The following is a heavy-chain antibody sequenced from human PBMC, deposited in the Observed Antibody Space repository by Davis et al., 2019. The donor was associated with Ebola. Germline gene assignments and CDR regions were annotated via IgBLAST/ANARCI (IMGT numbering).Heavy chain of an antibody. CDR1: GFTFSDYY. V-gene: IGHV3-11*04. CDR2: ISSSSSTI. D-gene: IGHD6-19*01. CDR3: AKDEGYSSGWYLDY. J-gene: IGHJ4*02. Sequence: GESLKISCAASGFTFSDYYMSWIRQAPGKGLEWVSYISSSSSTIYYADSVKGRFTISRDNAKNSLYLQMNSLRDEDTAVYYCAKDEGYSSGWYLDYWGQGTLVTVSS.